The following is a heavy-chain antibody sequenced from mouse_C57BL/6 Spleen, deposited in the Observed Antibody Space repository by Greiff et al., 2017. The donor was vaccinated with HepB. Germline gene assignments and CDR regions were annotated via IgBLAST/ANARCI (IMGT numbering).Heavy chain of an antibody. J-gene: IGHJ3*01. CDR3: TRSWDDAY. D-gene: IGHD4-1*01. V-gene: IGHV1-15*01. CDR2: IDPETGGT. Sequence: VQGVESGAELVRPGASVTLSCKASGYTFTDYEMHWVKQTPVHGLEWIGAIDPETGGTAYNQKFKGKAILTADKSSSTAYMELRSLTSEDSAVYYCTRSWDDAYWGQGTLVTVSA. CDR1: GYTFTDYE.